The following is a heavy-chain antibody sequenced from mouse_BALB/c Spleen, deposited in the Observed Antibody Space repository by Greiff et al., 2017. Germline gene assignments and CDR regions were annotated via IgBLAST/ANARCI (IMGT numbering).Heavy chain of an antibody. Sequence: EVQVVESGGGLVKPGGSLKLSCAASGFAFSSYDMSWVRQTPEKRLEWVAYISSGGGSTYYPDTVKGRFTISRDNAKNTLYLQMSSLKSEDTAMYYCARKGDYDGDFDYWGQGTTLTVSS. V-gene: IGHV5-12-1*01. J-gene: IGHJ2*01. CDR2: ISSGGGST. D-gene: IGHD2-4*01. CDR3: ARKGDYDGDFDY. CDR1: GFAFSSYD.